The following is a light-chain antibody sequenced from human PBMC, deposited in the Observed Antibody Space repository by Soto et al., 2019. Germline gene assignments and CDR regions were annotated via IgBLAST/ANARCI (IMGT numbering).Light chain of an antibody. CDR2: GAS. CDR1: QSVSSSY. Sequence: EIVLTQSPGTLSLSPGERATLFCRASQSVSSSYLAWYQQKPGQAPRLLIYGASSRATGIPDRFSGSGSGTDFTLTISGLEPEDFAVYFCQQYGSSPRTFGQGTTVEIK. J-gene: IGKJ1*01. V-gene: IGKV3-20*01. CDR3: QQYGSSPRT.